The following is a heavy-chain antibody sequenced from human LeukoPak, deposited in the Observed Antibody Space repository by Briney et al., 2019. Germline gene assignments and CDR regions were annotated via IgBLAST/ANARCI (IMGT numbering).Heavy chain of an antibody. Sequence: SETLSLTCTVSGGSFSSYYWSWIRLPPGKGPEWIGYVYYSGSTNYNPSLKSRVTISVDTSKNQFSLKFGSVTAADTAVYYCSGQRVGYSSGWYPYQSWFDTWGQGTLVTVSS. D-gene: IGHD6-19*01. CDR2: VYYSGST. CDR1: GGSFSSYY. V-gene: IGHV4-59*08. J-gene: IGHJ5*02. CDR3: SGQRVGYSSGWYPYQSWFDT.